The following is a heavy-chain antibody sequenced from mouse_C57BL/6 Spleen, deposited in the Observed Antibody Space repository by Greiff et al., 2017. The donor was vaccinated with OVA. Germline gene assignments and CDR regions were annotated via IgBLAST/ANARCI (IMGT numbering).Heavy chain of an antibody. Sequence: QVQLQQPGAELVKPGASVKMSCKASGYTFTSYWITWVKQRPGQGLEWIGDIYPGSGSTNYNEKFKSKATLTVDTSSSTAYMQLSSLTSEDSAVFGCGKAISVADYAMDYWGQGTSVTVSS. J-gene: IGHJ4*01. D-gene: IGHD1-3*01. CDR2: IYPGSGST. CDR3: GKAISVADYAMDY. CDR1: GYTFTSYW. V-gene: IGHV1-55*01.